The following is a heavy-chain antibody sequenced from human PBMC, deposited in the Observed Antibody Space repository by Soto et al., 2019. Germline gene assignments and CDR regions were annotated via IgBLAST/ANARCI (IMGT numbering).Heavy chain of an antibody. Sequence: EVQLLESGGGLVQPGGSLRLSCAASGFTFSSYAMSWVRQAPGKGLEWVSAISGSGGSTYYADSVKGRFTISRDNSKNTLYLQMNSLRAEDTAVCYCAKRVDYYDSSGYYGFWGQGTLVTVSS. V-gene: IGHV3-23*01. CDR1: GFTFSSYA. CDR3: AKRVDYYDSSGYYGF. J-gene: IGHJ4*02. CDR2: ISGSGGST. D-gene: IGHD3-22*01.